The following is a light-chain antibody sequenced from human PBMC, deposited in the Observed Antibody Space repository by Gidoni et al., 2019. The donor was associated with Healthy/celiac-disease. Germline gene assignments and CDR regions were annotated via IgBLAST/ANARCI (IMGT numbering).Light chain of an antibody. Sequence: QSALTQPDPVSGSPGQSITISCTGTSSDVGSYNLVSGYQQHPGKAPKLMIYEGSKRPSVVSNRFSGSKSGNTASLTISGLQAEDEADYYCCSYAGSSTPVVFGGGTKLTVL. CDR2: EGS. CDR1: SSDVGSYNL. V-gene: IGLV2-23*01. J-gene: IGLJ2*01. CDR3: CSYAGSSTPVV.